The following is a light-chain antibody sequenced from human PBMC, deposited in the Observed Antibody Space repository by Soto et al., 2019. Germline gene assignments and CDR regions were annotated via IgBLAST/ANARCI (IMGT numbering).Light chain of an antibody. Sequence: ILLPHSPANLSFSPAERATLCLRASQSVSSYLAWYQQKPGQPPRLLIYDASNRATGIPARFSGSGSGTDFTLTISSLEPEDFAVYYCQQRSNLITFGQGTRLEIK. CDR2: DAS. V-gene: IGKV3-11*01. CDR1: QSVSSY. J-gene: IGKJ5*01. CDR3: QQRSNLIT.